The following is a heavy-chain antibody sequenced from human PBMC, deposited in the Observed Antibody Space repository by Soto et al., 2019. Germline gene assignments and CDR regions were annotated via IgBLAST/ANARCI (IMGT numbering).Heavy chain of an antibody. D-gene: IGHD5-12*01. V-gene: IGHV3-23*01. J-gene: IGHJ4*02. CDR2: ISGSGGKT. CDR1: GFTFSRYA. Sequence: EVQLLESGGGLVQPGGSLRLSCAASGFTFSRYAMSWVRQAPGKGLEWISAISGSGGKTYYTDSVKGRFTISRDNSKNTLYLLMDSLRAEDTAIYYCAKRDGIVATDPDYWGQGTLVTVSS. CDR3: AKRDGIVATDPDY.